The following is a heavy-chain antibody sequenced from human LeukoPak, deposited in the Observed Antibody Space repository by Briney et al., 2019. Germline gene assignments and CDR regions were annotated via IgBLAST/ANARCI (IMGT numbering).Heavy chain of an antibody. Sequence: ASVKVSCKASGYTFSNYGISWVRQAPGQGLEWVGWIRGDNGNTNYAQKLQGRVTMTTDTSTSTAYMELRSLGSDETAVYYCARSLTTDTQLYFDYWGQGTLVTVSS. CDR3: ARSLTTDTQLYFDY. D-gene: IGHD4-17*01. V-gene: IGHV1-18*01. J-gene: IGHJ4*02. CDR1: GYTFSNYG. CDR2: IRGDNGNT.